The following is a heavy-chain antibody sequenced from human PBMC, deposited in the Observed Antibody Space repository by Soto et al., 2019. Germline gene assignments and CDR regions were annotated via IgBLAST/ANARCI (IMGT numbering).Heavy chain of an antibody. CDR2: IYYSGST. Sequence: SETLSLTCTVSGCSISSSSYYWGWIRQPPGKGLEWIGSIYYSGSTYYNPSLKSRVTISVDTSKNQFSLELSSVTAADTAVYYFASLHILGYCTNGVCYRVMDVWGKGTTVTVSS. V-gene: IGHV4-39*01. J-gene: IGHJ6*03. D-gene: IGHD2-8*01. CDR3: ASLHILGYCTNGVCYRVMDV. CDR1: GCSISSSSYY.